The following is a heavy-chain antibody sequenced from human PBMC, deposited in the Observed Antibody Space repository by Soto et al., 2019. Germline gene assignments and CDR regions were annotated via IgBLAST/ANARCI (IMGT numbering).Heavy chain of an antibody. CDR3: TRKRFGMDV. Sequence: GGSLRLSFAASGFAFISSWMSWVRQAPGKGLEWVANIKEDGSEKDCVDPVKGRFTITRDNAKNSLYLQMNNLRAEDTAVYFCTRKRFGMDVWGQGTTVTVSS. CDR1: GFAFISSW. CDR2: IKEDGSEK. J-gene: IGHJ6*02. V-gene: IGHV3-7*03.